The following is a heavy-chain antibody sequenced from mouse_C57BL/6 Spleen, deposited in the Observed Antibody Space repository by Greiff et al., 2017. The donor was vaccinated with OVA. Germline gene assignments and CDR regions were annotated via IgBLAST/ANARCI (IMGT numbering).Heavy chain of an antibody. J-gene: IGHJ1*03. D-gene: IGHD1-1*01. CDR2: IYPGDGDT. Sequence: VMLVESGPELVKPGASVKISCKASGYAFSSSWMNWVKQRPGKGLEWIGRIYPGDGDTNYNGKFKGKATLTADKSSSTAYMQLSSLTSEDSAVYFCARFTTVVAPDVWGTGTTVTVSA. CDR1: GYAFSSSW. CDR3: ARFTTVVAPDV. V-gene: IGHV1-82*01.